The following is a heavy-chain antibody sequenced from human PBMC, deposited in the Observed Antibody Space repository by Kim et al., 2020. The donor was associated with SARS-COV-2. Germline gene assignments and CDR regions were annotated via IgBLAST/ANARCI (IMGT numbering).Heavy chain of an antibody. D-gene: IGHD6-19*01. CDR3: ARDRLEYSSGWYDGEFDY. CDR2: IYTSGST. V-gene: IGHV4-4*07. Sequence: SETLSLTCTVSGGSISSYYWSWIRQPAGKGLEWIGRIYTSGSTNYNPSLKSRVTMSVDTSKNQFSLKLSSVTAADTAVYYCARDRLEYSSGWYDGEFDYWGQGTLVTVSS. CDR1: GGSISSYY. J-gene: IGHJ4*02.